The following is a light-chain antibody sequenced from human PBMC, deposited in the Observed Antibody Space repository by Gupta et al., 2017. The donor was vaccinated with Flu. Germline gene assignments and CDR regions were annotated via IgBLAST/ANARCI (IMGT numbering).Light chain of an antibody. J-gene: IGLJ3*02. Sequence: SYELTQPPSLSVSPGQTARITCAGEPLPEEYVYWYQQKPGQAPVLVIYKDRDRPPGIPDRFSGSNSGTTVTLTISGVQAEDEAEYYCQSADRSGTYWVFGGGTKLTVL. CDR2: KDR. V-gene: IGLV3-25*02. CDR1: PLPEEY. CDR3: QSADRSGTYWV.